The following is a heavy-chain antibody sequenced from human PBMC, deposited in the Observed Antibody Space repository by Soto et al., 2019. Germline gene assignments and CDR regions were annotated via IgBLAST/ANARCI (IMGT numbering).Heavy chain of an antibody. CDR2: ISSSSSTI. V-gene: IGHV3-48*01. Sequence: PGGSLRLSCASSGFTFSSYSMNWVRQAPGKGLEWVSYISSSSSTIYYADSVKGRFTISSDNTKNSLYLQMNSLRAEDTALYYCARPQSTIAAAGMIFSSWGQGTLVTVSS. CDR1: GFTFSSYS. D-gene: IGHD6-13*01. J-gene: IGHJ5*02. CDR3: ARPQSTIAAAGMIFSS.